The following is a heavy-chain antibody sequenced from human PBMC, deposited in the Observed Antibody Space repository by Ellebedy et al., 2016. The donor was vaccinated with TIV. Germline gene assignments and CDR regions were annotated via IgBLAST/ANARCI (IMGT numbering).Heavy chain of an antibody. J-gene: IGHJ4*02. V-gene: IGHV3-30*01. CDR2: ISYEGTNK. CDR3: ARDLSVTGRDY. D-gene: IGHD6-19*01. CDR1: GFTFSRSA. Sequence: PGGSLRLSCAASGFTFSRSAKHWVRRAPGKGLEWVAVISYEGTNKYYADSVKGRFTISRDNFKNTLYLQMNSLRAEDTTVYYCARDLSVTGRDYWGQGTLVTVSS.